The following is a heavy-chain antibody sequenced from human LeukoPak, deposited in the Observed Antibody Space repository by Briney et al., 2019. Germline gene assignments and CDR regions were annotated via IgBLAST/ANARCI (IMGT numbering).Heavy chain of an antibody. V-gene: IGHV5-51*01. CDR1: GYSFSSHW. Sequence: PGESLKISCYGSGYSFSSHWIGWVRQMPGKGLEWMGIIYPGDSDTRYSPSFQGQVTISADKPTSTAYLQWSSLKASDTAMYYCARWVGGSYTSFRIDYWGQGTQVTVSS. CDR2: IYPGDSDT. D-gene: IGHD1-26*01. CDR3: ARWVGGSYTSFRIDY. J-gene: IGHJ4*02.